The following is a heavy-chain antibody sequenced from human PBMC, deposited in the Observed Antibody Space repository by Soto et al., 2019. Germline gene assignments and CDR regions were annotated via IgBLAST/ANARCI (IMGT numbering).Heavy chain of an antibody. V-gene: IGHV3-30*18. CDR3: ANIMGEVPAAMMGYYYYGMDV. CDR1: GFTFSSYG. J-gene: IGHJ6*02. CDR2: ISSDGSNK. D-gene: IGHD2-2*01. Sequence: GGSLRLSCAASGFTFSSYGMHWVRQAPGKWLEWVAVISSDGSNKYYADSVKGRFTISRDNSKNTLYLQMNSLRAEDTAVYYCANIMGEVPAAMMGYYYYGMDVWGQGTTVTVSS.